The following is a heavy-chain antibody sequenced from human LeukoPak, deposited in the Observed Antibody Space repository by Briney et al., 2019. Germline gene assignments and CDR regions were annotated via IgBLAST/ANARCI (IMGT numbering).Heavy chain of an antibody. Sequence: EAGGSLRLSCAASGFTFSSYAMSWVRQAPGKGLEWVSYISSSGSTIYYADSVKGRFTISRDNAKNSLYLQMNSLRAEDTAVYYCARDWVGDDVSDYWGQGTLVTVSS. D-gene: IGHD2-21*02. CDR3: ARDWVGDDVSDY. CDR1: GFTFSSYA. V-gene: IGHV3-48*03. CDR2: ISSSGSTI. J-gene: IGHJ4*02.